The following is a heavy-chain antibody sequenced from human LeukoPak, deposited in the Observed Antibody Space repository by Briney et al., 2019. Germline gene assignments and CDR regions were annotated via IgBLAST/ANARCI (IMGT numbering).Heavy chain of an antibody. J-gene: IGHJ4*02. Sequence: SVKVSCKASGGTFSSYAISWVRQAPGQGLEWMGRIIPIFGTANYAQKFQGRVTITADKSTSTAYMELSNLRSEDTAVYYCARARIAAAGQGIDYWGQGTLVIVSS. V-gene: IGHV1-69*06. CDR2: IIPIFGTA. D-gene: IGHD6-13*01. CDR1: GGTFSSYA. CDR3: ARARIAAAGQGIDY.